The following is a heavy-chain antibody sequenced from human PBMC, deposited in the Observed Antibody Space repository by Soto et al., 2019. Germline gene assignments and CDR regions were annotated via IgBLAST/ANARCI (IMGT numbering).Heavy chain of an antibody. D-gene: IGHD5-12*01. CDR1: GYTFIDYD. V-gene: IGHV1-8*01. CDR3: ARGKLATLTDF. CDR2: MNPNTGNT. Sequence: GASVKVSCKASGYTFIDYDINWVRLAPGRGLEWMGWMNPNTGNTRHAQHFQGRFIMTRDTSISTAFMELSSLRSEDTAVYYCARGKLATLTDFWGQGTLVTVSS. J-gene: IGHJ4*02.